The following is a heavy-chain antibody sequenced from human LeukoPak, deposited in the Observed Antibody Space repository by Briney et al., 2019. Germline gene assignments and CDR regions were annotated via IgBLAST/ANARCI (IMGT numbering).Heavy chain of an antibody. Sequence: PGGSLRLSCTASGFTFCDYAMTWVRQAPGKGPEWVGFIRTKDSGGTTHYAASVKGKFSLSRDDSQNITYLQMNSLHTADTGVYYCTRGLLGFGELLVYWGQGTLVTVSA. CDR2: IRTKDSGGTT. J-gene: IGHJ4*02. V-gene: IGHV3-49*04. CDR3: TRGLLGFGELLVY. D-gene: IGHD3-10*01. CDR1: GFTFCDYA.